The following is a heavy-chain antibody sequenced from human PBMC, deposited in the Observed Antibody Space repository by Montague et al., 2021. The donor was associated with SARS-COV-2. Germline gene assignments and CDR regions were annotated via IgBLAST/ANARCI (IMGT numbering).Heavy chain of an antibody. D-gene: IGHD3-3*01. V-gene: IGHV4-39*01. CDR1: GGSISSSDYY. Sequence: SETLSLTCTVSGGSISSSDYYWGWIRQPPGKGLEWIGSLFYSVNTYYNPSLKSRVTISVDTSKNQFSLKLSSVTAADTAVYYCARTNYDFWRGHQRGGAFDIWGQGTVVTVSS. J-gene: IGHJ3*02. CDR3: ARTNYDFWRGHQRGGAFDI. CDR2: LFYSVNT.